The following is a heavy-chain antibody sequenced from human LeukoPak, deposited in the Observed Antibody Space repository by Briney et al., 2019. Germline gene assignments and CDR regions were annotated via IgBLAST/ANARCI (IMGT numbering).Heavy chain of an antibody. CDR2: IYYSGSP. CDR1: GGSISSYY. D-gene: IGHD6-19*01. V-gene: IGHV4-59*01. Sequence: SETLSLTCTVSGGSISSYYWSWIRQPPGKGLEGIGYIYYSGSPNYNPSLKSRFTISVDTSKNQFSLKLSSVTAADTAVYYCARGEGYSSGYYLYYFDYWGQGTLVTVSS. CDR3: ARGEGYSSGYYLYYFDY. J-gene: IGHJ4*02.